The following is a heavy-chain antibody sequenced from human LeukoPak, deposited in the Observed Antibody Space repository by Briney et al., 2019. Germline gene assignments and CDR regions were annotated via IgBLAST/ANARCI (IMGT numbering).Heavy chain of an antibody. J-gene: IGHJ3*02. D-gene: IGHD3-3*01. CDR3: ARVLSDRFAIFGVVIDTFDI. CDR2: IYTTGST. V-gene: IGHV4-4*07. CDR1: GASITGHY. Sequence: SETLSLTCTVSGASITGHYWSWIRQPAGKGLEWIGRIYTTGSTNYNPSLKSRVTMSVDTSKNQFSLKLSSVTAADTAVYYCARVLSDRFAIFGVVIDTFDIWGQGTMVTVSS.